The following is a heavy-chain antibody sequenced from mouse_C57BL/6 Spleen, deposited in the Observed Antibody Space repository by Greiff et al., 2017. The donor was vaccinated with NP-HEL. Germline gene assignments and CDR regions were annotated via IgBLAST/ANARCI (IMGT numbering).Heavy chain of an antibody. V-gene: IGHV1-80*01. CDR3: AREGLTGTLWYFDV. D-gene: IGHD4-1*01. CDR2: IYPGDGDT. J-gene: IGHJ1*03. CDR1: GYAFSSYW. Sequence: VQLQESGAELVKPGASVKISCKASGYAFSSYWMNWVKQRPGKGLEWIGQIYPGDGDTNYNGKFKGKATLTADKSSSTAYMQLSRLTSEDSAVYFCAREGLTGTLWYFDVWGTGTTVTVSS.